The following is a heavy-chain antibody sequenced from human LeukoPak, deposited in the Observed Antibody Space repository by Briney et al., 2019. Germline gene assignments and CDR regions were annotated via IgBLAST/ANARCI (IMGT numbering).Heavy chain of an antibody. CDR1: GFTFSSYA. D-gene: IGHD3-10*01. V-gene: IGHV3-30*04. J-gene: IGHJ3*02. CDR3: ARGDLHYYDSTRRGLDI. Sequence: GGSLRLSCAASGFTFSSYAMHWVRQAPGKGLYWVAVISFDGSNKYYTDSVKGRFTISRDNSKNTLYLQMNSLRPEDTAVYYCARGDLHYYDSTRRGLDIWGQGTMVTVSS. CDR2: ISFDGSNK.